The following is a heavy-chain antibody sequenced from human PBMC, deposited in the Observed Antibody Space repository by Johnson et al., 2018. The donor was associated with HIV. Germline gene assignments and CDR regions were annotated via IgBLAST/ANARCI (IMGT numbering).Heavy chain of an antibody. J-gene: IGHJ3*02. V-gene: IGHV3-30*04. CDR2: MSFDGSNK. CDR3: ARQVYCSSTSCSSAFDI. CDR1: GFSFSSYA. Sequence: QVQLVESGGGVVQPGGSLRLSCAASGFSFSSYAMHWVRQAPGKGLEWVALMSFDGSNKYYADSVKGRFTISRDNSKNTLYLQMNSLRAEDTAVYYCARQVYCSSTSCSSAFDIWGQGTVVTVSS. D-gene: IGHD2-2*01.